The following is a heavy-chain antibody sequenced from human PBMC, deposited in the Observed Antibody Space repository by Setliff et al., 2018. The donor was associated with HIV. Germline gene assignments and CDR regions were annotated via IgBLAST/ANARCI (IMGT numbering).Heavy chain of an antibody. J-gene: IGHJ4*02. D-gene: IGHD3-3*01. CDR2: ISHGGATK. CDR1: GFPLYTYD. V-gene: IGHV3-48*01. Sequence: PGGSLRLSCEASGFPLYTYDMNWVRQAPGKALEWISFISHGGATKYYADSVKGRFTISRDNAKNSLYLVMNDLRADDTATYYCVREADGPPGNYDLWGQGTLVTVSS. CDR3: VREADGPPGNYDL.